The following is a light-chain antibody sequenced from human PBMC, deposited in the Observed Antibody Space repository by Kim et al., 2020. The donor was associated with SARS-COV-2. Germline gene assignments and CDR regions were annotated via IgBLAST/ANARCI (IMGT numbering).Light chain of an antibody. CDR3: NSRDSNANVV. V-gene: IGLV3-19*01. CDR1: RLRSYY. J-gene: IGLJ2*01. CDR2: GKN. Sequence: SSELTQDPAVSVALGQTVRITCQGDRLRSYYATWYQQKPGQAPIVVIYGKNNRPSGIPDRFSGSSSGNTASLTITGTQAGDEADYYCNSRDSNANVVFVG.